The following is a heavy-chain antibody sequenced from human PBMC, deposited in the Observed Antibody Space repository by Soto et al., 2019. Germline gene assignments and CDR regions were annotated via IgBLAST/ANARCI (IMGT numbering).Heavy chain of an antibody. Sequence: PGESLKISCKGSGYSFTSYWISWVRQMPGKGLEWMGRIDPSDSYTNYSPSFQGHVTISADRSISTAYLQWSSLKASDTAMYYCASISGDYPATWGQGTLVTVSS. J-gene: IGHJ4*02. D-gene: IGHD4-17*01. CDR3: ASISGDYPAT. CDR2: IDPSDSYT. CDR1: GYSFTSYW. V-gene: IGHV5-10-1*01.